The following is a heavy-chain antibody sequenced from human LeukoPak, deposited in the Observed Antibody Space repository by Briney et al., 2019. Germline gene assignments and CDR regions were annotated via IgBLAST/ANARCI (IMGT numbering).Heavy chain of an antibody. CDR2: MNPNSGNT. CDR3: ARGRSIAARWGYYFDY. CDR1: GYTFTSYD. Sequence: ASVKVSCKASGYTFTSYDINWARQATGQGLEWMGWMNPNSGNTGYAQKFQGRVTMTRNTSISTAYMELSSLRSEDTAVYYCARGRSIAARWGYYFDYWGQGTLVTVSS. J-gene: IGHJ4*02. D-gene: IGHD6-6*01. V-gene: IGHV1-8*01.